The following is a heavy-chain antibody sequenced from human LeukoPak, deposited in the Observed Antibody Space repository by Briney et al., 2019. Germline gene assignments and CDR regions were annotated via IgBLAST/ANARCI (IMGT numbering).Heavy chain of an antibody. CDR2: IYYSGST. Sequence: PSETLSLTCTVSGGSISSGGYYWSWIRQHPGTGLEWIGYIYYSGSTYYNPSLKSRVTISVDTSKNQFSLKLSSVTAADTAVCYCASSPQFGGKYYFDYWGQGTLVTVSS. CDR1: GGSISSGGYY. CDR3: ASSPQFGGKYYFDY. J-gene: IGHJ4*02. V-gene: IGHV4-31*03. D-gene: IGHD3-10*01.